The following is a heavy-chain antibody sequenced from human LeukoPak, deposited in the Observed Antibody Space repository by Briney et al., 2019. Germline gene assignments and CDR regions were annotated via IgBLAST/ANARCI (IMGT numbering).Heavy chain of an antibody. Sequence: TSETLSLTCTVSGGSINSYYWSWIRQPPGKGLEWIGYIYYSGSTNYNPSLKSRVTISVDTSKNQFSLKLSSVTAADTAVYYCAREKHPADWFDPWGQGTLVTVSS. CDR3: AREKHPADWFDP. J-gene: IGHJ5*02. V-gene: IGHV4-59*01. CDR2: IYYSGST. CDR1: GGSINSYY.